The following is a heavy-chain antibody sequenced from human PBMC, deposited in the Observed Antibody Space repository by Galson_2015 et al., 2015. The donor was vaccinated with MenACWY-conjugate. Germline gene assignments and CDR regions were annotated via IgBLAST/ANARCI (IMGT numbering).Heavy chain of an antibody. V-gene: IGHV3-33*01. CDR1: GFNFSTNA. J-gene: IGHJ6*03. CDR3: ARQVGHCNSPSCNYYYYYYMDV. D-gene: IGHD2-2*01. Sequence: SLRLSCAVSGFNFSTNAVHWVRQAPGKGLEWVATMWSDGRSKFYADSVKGRFAISRDNSKNTVYLQMNSLSAEDTAVYHCARQVGHCNSPSCNYYYYYYMDVWGEGTTVIVSS. CDR2: MWSDGRSK.